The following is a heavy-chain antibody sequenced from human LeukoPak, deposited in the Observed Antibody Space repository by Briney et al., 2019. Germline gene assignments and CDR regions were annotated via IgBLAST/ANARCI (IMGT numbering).Heavy chain of an antibody. CDR3: AKDCRDIVLIGCRDYYYYYMDV. Sequence: PGRSLRLSCAASGFTFSSYGMHWVRQAPGKGLEWVAVIWYDGSNKYYADSVKGRFTISRDNSKNTLYLQMNSLRAEDTAVYYCAKDCRDIVLIGCRDYYYYYMDVWGKGTTVTVSS. CDR1: GFTFSSYG. CDR2: IWYDGSNK. J-gene: IGHJ6*03. V-gene: IGHV3-33*06. D-gene: IGHD2-8*01.